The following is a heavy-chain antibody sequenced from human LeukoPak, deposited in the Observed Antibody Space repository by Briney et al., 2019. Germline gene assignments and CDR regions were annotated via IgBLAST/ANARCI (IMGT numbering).Heavy chain of an antibody. Sequence: SETLSLTCTVSGGSISSYYWTWIRQPPGKGLEWIGYIYYSGNTNHNPSLKSRVTISVDTSKSQFSLKLSSVTAADTAVYYCASSDSSGYYDNWGQGTLVTVSS. CDR2: IYYSGNT. V-gene: IGHV4-59*01. CDR3: ASSDSSGYYDN. D-gene: IGHD3-22*01. J-gene: IGHJ4*02. CDR1: GGSISSYY.